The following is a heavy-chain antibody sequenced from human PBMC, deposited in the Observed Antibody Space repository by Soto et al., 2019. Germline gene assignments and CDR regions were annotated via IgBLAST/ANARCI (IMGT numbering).Heavy chain of an antibody. J-gene: IGHJ3*02. CDR2: IKQDGSEK. Sequence: PGGFLRLSCAASGFTFSSYWMSWVRQAPGKGLEWVANIKQDGSEKYYVDPVKGRFTISRDNAKNSLYLQMNSLRAEDTAVYYCASGYSSSSKKFPYDAFDIWGQGTMVTVSS. CDR1: GFTFSSYW. V-gene: IGHV3-7*01. D-gene: IGHD6-6*01. CDR3: ASGYSSSSKKFPYDAFDI.